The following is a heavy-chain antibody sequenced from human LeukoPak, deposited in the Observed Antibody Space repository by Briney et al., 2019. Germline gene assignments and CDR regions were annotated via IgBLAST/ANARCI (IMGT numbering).Heavy chain of an antibody. D-gene: IGHD4/OR15-4a*01. CDR1: GFTFSSYG. CDR3: SRAPMTTVLSLFDY. CDR2: IWYDGSNK. Sequence: QAGGSLRLSCAASGFTFSSYGRHWVRQAPGKGLEWVAVIWYDGSNKYYADSVKGRFTISRDTSNNTLYLQMNSLRAEDTAVYYCSRAPMTTVLSLFDYWGQGTLVTVSS. J-gene: IGHJ4*02. V-gene: IGHV3-33*01.